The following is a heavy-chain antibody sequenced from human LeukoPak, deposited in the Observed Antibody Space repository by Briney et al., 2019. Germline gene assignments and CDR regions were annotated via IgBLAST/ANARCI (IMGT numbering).Heavy chain of an antibody. V-gene: IGHV3-23*01. CDR3: AKDLLDFWSGLDY. J-gene: IGHJ4*02. D-gene: IGHD3-3*01. CDR1: GFTLSSYS. CDR2: IRGSGTGT. Sequence: PGGSLRLSCAASGFTLSSYSMSWVRQAPGKGLEWVSSIRGSGTGTHYADSVKGRFTISRDNSKNTLYLQMNSLRAEDTAVYYCAKDLLDFWSGLDYWGQGTLVTVSS.